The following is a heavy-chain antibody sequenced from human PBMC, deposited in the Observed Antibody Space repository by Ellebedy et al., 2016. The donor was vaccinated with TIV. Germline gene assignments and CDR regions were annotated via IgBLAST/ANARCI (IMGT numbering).Heavy chain of an antibody. V-gene: IGHV1-2*02. CDR1: GYVFTAYY. D-gene: IGHD4/OR15-4a*01. CDR3: ARVLRATSGMDV. CDR2: INPDSGGT. Sequence: ASVEVSCKTSGYVFTAYYIHWVRQAPGQGLEWMGWINPDSGGTNLPQKFQGRVTMTRDTSVNTAYMELTRLQSDDTAVYYCARVLRATSGMDVWGQGTTVIVS. J-gene: IGHJ6*02.